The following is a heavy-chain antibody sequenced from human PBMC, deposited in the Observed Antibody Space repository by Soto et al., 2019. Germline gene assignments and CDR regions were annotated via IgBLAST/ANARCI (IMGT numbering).Heavy chain of an antibody. V-gene: IGHV2-5*02. D-gene: IGHD5-18*01. J-gene: IGHJ5*02. CDR3: AHRGYSYGHEGVNWFDP. Sequence: QITLKESGPTLVKPTQTLTLTCTFSGFSLSTSGVGVGWIRQPPGKALEWLALSYWDDDKRYSPSLKSRLTITNDPSKHQVVLTLPNTDPVDTATYYCAHRGYSYGHEGVNWFDPCGQGPLVTVSS. CDR1: GFSLSTSGVG. CDR2: SYWDDDK.